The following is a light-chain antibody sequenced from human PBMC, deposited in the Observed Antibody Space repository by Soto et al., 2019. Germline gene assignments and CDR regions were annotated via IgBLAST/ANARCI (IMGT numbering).Light chain of an antibody. CDR1: QSFRGL. CDR2: DAY. Sequence: EVVLTQSPVTLSLSQGERATLSCRASQSFRGLLAWYQQKPGQAPRLLIYDAYNRATGIPPRFSVSGSGTDFTLTISSLEPEDSAVYYCQQRHMWPITFGQGTRLEIK. CDR3: QQRHMWPIT. J-gene: IGKJ5*01. V-gene: IGKV3-11*01.